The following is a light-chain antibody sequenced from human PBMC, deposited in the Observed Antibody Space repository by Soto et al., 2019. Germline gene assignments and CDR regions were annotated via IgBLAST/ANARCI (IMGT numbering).Light chain of an antibody. CDR2: DVS. CDR1: SSDVGGYNY. Sequence: QSALTQPASVSGSPGQSITISCTGTSSDVGGYNYVSWYQQHPGKAPKLMIYDVSNRPSGVSNRFSGSKSGNTASLTISGLQAGDEADYYCSSYTSSSTGVFGGGTKLTVL. J-gene: IGLJ2*01. V-gene: IGLV2-14*01. CDR3: SSYTSSSTGV.